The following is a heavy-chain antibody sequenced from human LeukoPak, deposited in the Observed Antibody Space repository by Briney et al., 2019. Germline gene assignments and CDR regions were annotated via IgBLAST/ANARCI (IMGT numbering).Heavy chain of an antibody. CDR3: ARFRSGYYTYYYYMDV. J-gene: IGHJ6*03. CDR1: GYTFTSYG. Sequence: ASVKVSCKASGYTFTSYGISWVRQAPGQGLEWMGWISAYNGNTNYAQKLQGRVTMTTDTSTSTAYMELRSLRSDDTAVYYCARFRSGYYTYYYYMDVWGKGTTVTVSS. D-gene: IGHD3-3*01. CDR2: ISAYNGNT. V-gene: IGHV1-18*01.